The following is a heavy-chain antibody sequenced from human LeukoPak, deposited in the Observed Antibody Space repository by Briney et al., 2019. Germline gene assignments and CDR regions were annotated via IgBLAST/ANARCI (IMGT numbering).Heavy chain of an antibody. CDR1: GFTFSSYV. CDR3: AKRGPAGAGKSPDYFEY. D-gene: IGHD6-19*01. J-gene: IGHJ4*02. Sequence: GGSLRLSCAASGFTFSSYVMSWVRQAPGKGLEWVSAIIGCGDNAYYADSVKGRFTISRDNSKNTLYLQMNSLRAEGTAVYYCAKRGPAGAGKSPDYFEYWGQGTLVTVSS. V-gene: IGHV3-23*01. CDR2: IIGCGDNA.